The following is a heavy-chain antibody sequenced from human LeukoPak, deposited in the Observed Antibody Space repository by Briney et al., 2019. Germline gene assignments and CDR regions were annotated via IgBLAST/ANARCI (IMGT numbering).Heavy chain of an antibody. V-gene: IGHV3-74*01. CDR2: INPGDKSA. D-gene: IGHD6-13*01. CDR3: ARDHSSSWYYFDY. Sequence: GGSLRLSCAASGFTFSKYWLHWLRQAPGKGLVWVSRINPGDKSASYADSVKGRFTIARDDARKTLYLQMNSPRAEDTAVYYCARDHSSSWYYFDYWGQGTLVTVSS. J-gene: IGHJ4*02. CDR1: GFTFSKYW.